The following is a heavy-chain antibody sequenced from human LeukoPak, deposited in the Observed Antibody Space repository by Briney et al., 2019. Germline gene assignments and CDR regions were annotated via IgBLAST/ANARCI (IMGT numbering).Heavy chain of an antibody. CDR1: GFTFSSFW. V-gene: IGHV3-21*01. CDR3: ARDATYYLRYGYFDC. D-gene: IGHD5/OR15-5a*01. J-gene: IGHJ4*01. Sequence: GGSLRLSCAASGFTFSSFWMNWVRQAPGKGLEWVSSINDVGSHIYYADSVRGRFTISRDNAKTSVYLQMNNLRPEDTAVYYCARDATYYLRYGYFDCWGHGTLVTVSS. CDR2: INDVGSHI.